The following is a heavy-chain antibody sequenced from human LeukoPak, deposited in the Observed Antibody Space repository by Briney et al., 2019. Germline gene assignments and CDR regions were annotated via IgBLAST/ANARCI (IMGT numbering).Heavy chain of an antibody. CDR3: ARDSRIAAAGRGDY. V-gene: IGHV3-21*01. D-gene: IGHD6-13*01. Sequence: GGSLRLSCAASGFTFSSYSMNWVRQAPGKGLEWVSSISSSSSYIYYADSVKGRFTISRDNAKNSLYLQMNSLRAEDTAVYYCARDSRIAAAGRGDYWGQGTLVTVSS. J-gene: IGHJ4*02. CDR1: GFTFSSYS. CDR2: ISSSSSYI.